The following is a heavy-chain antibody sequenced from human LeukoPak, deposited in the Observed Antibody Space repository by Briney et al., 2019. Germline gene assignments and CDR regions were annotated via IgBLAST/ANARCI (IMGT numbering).Heavy chain of an antibody. V-gene: IGHV3-30*02. CDR2: IRYDGSNK. J-gene: IGHJ4*02. CDR3: IKDTIFGVVSTFDY. D-gene: IGHD3-3*01. CDR1: GFTFSSYG. Sequence: GGSLRLSCAASGFTFSSYGMHWVCQAPGKGLEWVAFIRYDGSNKYYADSVKGRFTISRDNSKNTLYLQMNSLRAEDTAVYYCIKDTIFGVVSTFDYWGQGTLVTVSS.